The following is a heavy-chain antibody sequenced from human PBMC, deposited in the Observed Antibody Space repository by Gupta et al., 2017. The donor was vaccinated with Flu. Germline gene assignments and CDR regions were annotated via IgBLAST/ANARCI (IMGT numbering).Heavy chain of an antibody. CDR3: ARVRPESWYFDL. V-gene: IGHV3-13*04. J-gene: IGHJ2*01. CDR2: IGTAGDT. CDR1: GFTFRSYD. Sequence: EVQLVESGGGLVQPGGSLRLSCAASGFTFRSYDMHWVRQATGKGLEWVSAIGTAGDTYYPGSVKGRFTISRENAKNSLYLQMNSLRAGDTAVYYCARVRPESWYFDLWGRGTLVTVSS.